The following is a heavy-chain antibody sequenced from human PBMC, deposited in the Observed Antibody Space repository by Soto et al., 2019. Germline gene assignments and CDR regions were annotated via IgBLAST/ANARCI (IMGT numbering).Heavy chain of an antibody. D-gene: IGHD3-16*01. CDR3: AKEGAGIDY. CDR2: ISYDGSNN. Sequence: GGPLRLSCGASGFTFSSSGMHGVRETLGKGLEWVSVISYDGSNNYYADSVKSRFTISRDNSKNTLYLQMNSLRAEDTAVYSCAKEGAGIDYWGQGTLVTVSS. J-gene: IGHJ4*02. V-gene: IGHV3-30*18. CDR1: GFTFSSSG.